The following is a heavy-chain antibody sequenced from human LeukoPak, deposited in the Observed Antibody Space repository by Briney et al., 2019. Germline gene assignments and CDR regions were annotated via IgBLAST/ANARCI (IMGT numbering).Heavy chain of an antibody. V-gene: IGHV7-4-1*02. CDR2: IHTSTGNP. J-gene: IGHJ4*02. D-gene: IGHD3-9*01. CDR3: AREHSYYNLLTGY. Sequence: GASVKVSCKASGGTFSSYAISWVRQAPGQGLEWMGWIHTSTGNPTYAQDFTGRFVFSLDTSVSTAFLQISSLKAEDTAVYYCAREHSYYNLLTGYWGQGTLVTVSS. CDR1: GGTFSSYA.